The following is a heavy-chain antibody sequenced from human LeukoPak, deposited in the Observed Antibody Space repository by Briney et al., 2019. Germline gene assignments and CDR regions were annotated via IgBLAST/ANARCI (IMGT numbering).Heavy chain of an antibody. J-gene: IGHJ4*02. CDR1: GFTFSSYS. V-gene: IGHV3-21*01. Sequence: PGGSLRLSCAASGFTFSSYSMNWVRQAPGKGLEGVSSISSSSSYIYYADSVKGRFTISRDNAKNSLYLQMNSLRAEDTAVYYCARDQGGYCSSTSCYGSDYWGQGTLVTVSS. CDR2: ISSSSSYI. D-gene: IGHD2-2*01. CDR3: ARDQGGYCSSTSCYGSDY.